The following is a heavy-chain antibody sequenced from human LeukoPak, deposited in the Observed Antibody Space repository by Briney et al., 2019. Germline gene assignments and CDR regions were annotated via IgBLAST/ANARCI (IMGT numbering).Heavy chain of an antibody. CDR1: GFTFSSYG. Sequence: GGSLRLSCAASGFTFSSYGMHWVRQAPGKGLEWVAVIWYDGSNKYYADSVKGRFTISRDNSKNTLYLQMNSLRAEDTAVYYCAKDEGSPSSSYYYYYYMDVWGKGTTVTVSS. CDR2: IWYDGSNK. J-gene: IGHJ6*03. V-gene: IGHV3-33*06. CDR3: AKDEGSPSSSYYYYYYMDV.